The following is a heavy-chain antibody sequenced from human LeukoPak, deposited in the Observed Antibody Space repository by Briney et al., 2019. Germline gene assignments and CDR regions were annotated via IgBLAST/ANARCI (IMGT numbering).Heavy chain of an antibody. Sequence: PGGSLRLSCAASGFTFSSYEMNWVRQAPGKGLEWVSYISSSGSTIYYADSVKGRFTISRDNSKNTLYLQMNNLRAEDTAVYYCAKKRGADMVRGVTFDYWGQGTLVTVSS. J-gene: IGHJ4*02. CDR3: AKKRGADMVRGVTFDY. CDR1: GFTFSSYE. CDR2: ISSSGSTI. D-gene: IGHD3-10*01. V-gene: IGHV3-48*03.